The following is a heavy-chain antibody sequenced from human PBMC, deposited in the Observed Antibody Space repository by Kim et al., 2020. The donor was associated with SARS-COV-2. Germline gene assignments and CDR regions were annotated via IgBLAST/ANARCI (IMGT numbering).Heavy chain of an antibody. Sequence: VDSVKGRFTISRDNSKDTLYLQMNSLRTEDTAVYYCAKDPGTRMGWYFDLWGRGALVTVSS. V-gene: IGHV3-30*02. D-gene: IGHD3-22*01. CDR3: AKDPGTRMGWYFDL. J-gene: IGHJ2*01.